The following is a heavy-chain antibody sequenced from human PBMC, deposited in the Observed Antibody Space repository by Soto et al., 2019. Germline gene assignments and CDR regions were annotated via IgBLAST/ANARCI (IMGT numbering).Heavy chain of an antibody. D-gene: IGHD3-22*01. CDR2: ISYDGSNK. V-gene: IGHV3-30*18. Sequence: QVQLVESGGGVVQPGRSLRLSCAASGFTFSSYGMHWVRQAPGKGLEWVAVISYDGSNKYYADSVKGRFTISRDNSKNTLYLQMNSLRAEDTAVYYCANSEGYYYDSSGSSGFDYWGQGTLVTVSS. CDR3: ANSEGYYYDSSGSSGFDY. J-gene: IGHJ4*02. CDR1: GFTFSSYG.